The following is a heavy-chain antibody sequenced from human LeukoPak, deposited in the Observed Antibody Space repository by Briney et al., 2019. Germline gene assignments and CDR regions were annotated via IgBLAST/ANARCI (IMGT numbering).Heavy chain of an antibody. CDR2: VSASGSR. D-gene: IGHD4-23*01. V-gene: IGHV3-23*01. J-gene: IGHJ4*02. CDR1: GFIFSDYG. Sequence: GDSLRLPCAASGFIFSDYGMGWVRQAPGEGLEWVSSVSASGSRNYVDSVEGRFTISRDNSKNTLFLHMNSLRADDTAVYYCAKDRSRDGGNFDYWGQGTLVTVSS. CDR3: AKDRSRDGGNFDY.